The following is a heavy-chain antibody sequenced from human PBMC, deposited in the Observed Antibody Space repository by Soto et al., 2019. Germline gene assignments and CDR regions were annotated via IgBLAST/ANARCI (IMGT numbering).Heavy chain of an antibody. D-gene: IGHD6-13*01. Sequence: QVQLQESGPGLVKPSETLSLTCTVSGGSISSYYWSWIRQPPGKGLEWIGYISYSGSTNYNPSLKSRVTISVDTSKNQFSLKLSSVTAADTAVYYCARGTRYSSSWYYYYYGMDVWGQGTTVTVSS. CDR1: GGSISSYY. V-gene: IGHV4-59*12. CDR2: ISYSGST. CDR3: ARGTRYSSSWYYYYYGMDV. J-gene: IGHJ6*02.